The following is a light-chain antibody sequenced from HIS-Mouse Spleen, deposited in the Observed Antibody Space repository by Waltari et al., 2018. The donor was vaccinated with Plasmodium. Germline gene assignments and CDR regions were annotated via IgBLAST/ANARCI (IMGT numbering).Light chain of an antibody. CDR3: CSYAGSSTLV. Sequence: QSALTQPASVSGSPGQSITIPCTGTSSDVGSYNLVPWYQQHPGKAPKPMIYEGSKPPSGVSNRFSGSKSGNTASLTISGLQAEDEADYYCCSYAGSSTLVFGGGTKLTVL. J-gene: IGLJ2*01. V-gene: IGLV2-23*01. CDR1: SSDVGSYNL. CDR2: EGS.